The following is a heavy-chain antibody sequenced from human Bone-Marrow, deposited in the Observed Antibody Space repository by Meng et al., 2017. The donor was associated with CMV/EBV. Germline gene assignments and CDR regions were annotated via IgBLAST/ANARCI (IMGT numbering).Heavy chain of an antibody. CDR3: ARSGGSLTGALPPDY. CDR2: ISSSGSTI. CDR1: GFTFSDYY. Sequence: GESLKISCAASGFTFSDYYMSWIRQAPGKGLEWVSYISSSGSTIYYADSVKGRFTISRDNAKNSLYLQMNSLRAEDTAVYYCARSGGSLTGALPPDYWGQRTLVTVSS. V-gene: IGHV3-11*04. J-gene: IGHJ4*02. D-gene: IGHD3-9*01.